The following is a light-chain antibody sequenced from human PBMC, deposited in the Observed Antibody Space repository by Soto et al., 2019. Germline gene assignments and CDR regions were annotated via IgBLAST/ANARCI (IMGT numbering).Light chain of an antibody. Sequence: IVLTQSPATLSLSPGERATLPCRASQSIGSYSASYQQKPGQAPGLLIYDASNRATGIPASFSGSGSGTDFTLTISGLEPEDFAVYYCHQRSNWPPNTFGQGTNLEIK. CDR2: DAS. J-gene: IGKJ2*01. V-gene: IGKV3-11*01. CDR1: QSIGSY. CDR3: HQRSNWPPNT.